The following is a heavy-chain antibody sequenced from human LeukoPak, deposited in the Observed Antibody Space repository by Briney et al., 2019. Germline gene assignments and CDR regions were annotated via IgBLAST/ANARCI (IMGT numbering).Heavy chain of an antibody. CDR3: ARVVRAGAFDI. Sequence: ASVKVSCKASGYTFTSYYMHWVRQAPGQGLEWMGIINPSGGSTSYAQKFQGRVTMTRDMSTSTVYMELSSLRSDDTAVYYCARVVRAGAFDIWGQGTMVTVSS. J-gene: IGHJ3*02. V-gene: IGHV1-46*01. D-gene: IGHD3-10*01. CDR2: INPSGGST. CDR1: GYTFTSYY.